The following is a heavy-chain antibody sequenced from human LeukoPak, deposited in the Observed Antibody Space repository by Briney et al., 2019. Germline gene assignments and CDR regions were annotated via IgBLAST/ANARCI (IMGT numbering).Heavy chain of an antibody. CDR1: GGSFSDYY. V-gene: IGHV4-34*01. J-gene: IGHJ1*01. Sequence: SETLSLTCADYGGSFSDYYWSWFRQPPGKGLEWIGEINHSGSTDYNPSLKSRVTTSVVTSKNQFSLKLSSVTAADTAVYYCAYSSGYQQHWGQGTLVTVSS. D-gene: IGHD3-22*01. CDR3: AYSSGYQQH. CDR2: INHSGST.